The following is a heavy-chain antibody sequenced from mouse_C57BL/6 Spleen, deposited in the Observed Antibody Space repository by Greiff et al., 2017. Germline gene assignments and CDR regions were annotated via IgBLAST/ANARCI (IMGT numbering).Heavy chain of an antibody. D-gene: IGHD4-1*02. Sequence: VQLQQSVAELVRPGASVKLSCTASGYNIKNTYMHWVKQRPEQGLEWIGRIDPATGNTKYAPKFQGKATITADTYSNTAYLQLRRLTSEDTAICYCAPTGYYAMDYWGQGTSVTVSS. CDR1: GYNIKNTY. CDR3: APTGYYAMDY. CDR2: IDPATGNT. J-gene: IGHJ4*01. V-gene: IGHV14-3*01.